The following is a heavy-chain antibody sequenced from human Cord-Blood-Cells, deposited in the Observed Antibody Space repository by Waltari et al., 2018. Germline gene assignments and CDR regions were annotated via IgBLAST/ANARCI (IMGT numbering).Heavy chain of an antibody. Sequence: QVQLVQSGAEVKKPGSSVKVSCKASGGTFSSYAISWVRQAPGQGREWMGGSITIFGTANNAQKSQGRDTITADESTSTGYMELSSLRSEYTAVYYCARSPGYSSSWNWFDPWGQGTLVTVSS. CDR2: SITIFGTA. D-gene: IGHD6-13*01. CDR1: GGTFSSYA. J-gene: IGHJ5*02. V-gene: IGHV1-69*01. CDR3: ARSPGYSSSWNWFDP.